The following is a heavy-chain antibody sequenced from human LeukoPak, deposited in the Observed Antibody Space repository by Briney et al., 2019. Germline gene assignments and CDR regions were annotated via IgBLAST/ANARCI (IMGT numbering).Heavy chain of an antibody. J-gene: IGHJ4*02. CDR3: ARSLGGAYDY. D-gene: IGHD1-26*01. Sequence: GGSLRLSCADSGFPFSIYWMHWVRQAPGKGLVWVSRINIDGSNTNYADSVKGRFTISRDNAKNTLYLQMDSLRAEDTAVYYCARSLGGAYDYWGQGTLVTVSS. CDR1: GFPFSIYW. V-gene: IGHV3-74*01. CDR2: INIDGSNT.